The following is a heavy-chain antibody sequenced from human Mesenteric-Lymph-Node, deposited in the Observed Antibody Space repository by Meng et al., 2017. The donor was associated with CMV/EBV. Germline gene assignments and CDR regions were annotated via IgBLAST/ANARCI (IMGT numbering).Heavy chain of an antibody. D-gene: IGHD6-6*01. CDR3: ARDYLYSSSSGNHYYGMNV. V-gene: IGHV1-2*02. Sequence: ASVKVSCKASGYTFTDYYIHWVRQAPGQGLEWMGWINHNSGVAHYAQKFQGRFTMTRDTSINTAFMELSRLRSDDTAMYYCARDYLYSSSSGNHYYGMNVWGQGTTVTVSS. J-gene: IGHJ6*02. CDR2: INHNSGVA. CDR1: GYTFTDYY.